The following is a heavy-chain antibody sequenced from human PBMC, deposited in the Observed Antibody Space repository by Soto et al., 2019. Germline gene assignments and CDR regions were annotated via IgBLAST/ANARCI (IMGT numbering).Heavy chain of an antibody. CDR1: GGSISSNTYY. D-gene: IGHD6-19*01. CDR2: IHYTGRT. CDR3: VGHQYSSGYCRWFDP. J-gene: IGHJ5*02. V-gene: IGHV4-39*01. Sequence: QLQLQESGPGLMKPSETLSLTCTVSGGSISSNTYYWAWIRQPPGKGLEWIGTIHYTGRTYDNQSLKSRVTISVDTSKNQFSLKLTSVTAADTAIYYCVGHQYSSGYCRWFDPWGQGTLVTVSS.